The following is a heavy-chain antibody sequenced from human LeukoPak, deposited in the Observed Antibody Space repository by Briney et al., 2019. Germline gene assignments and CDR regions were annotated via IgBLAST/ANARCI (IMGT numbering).Heavy chain of an antibody. V-gene: IGHV4-39*01. CDR3: ARRAYSRAAFDY. D-gene: IGHD6-13*01. Sequence: SETLSLTCTVSGGSISSSTYSWGWIRQPPGKGLEWIGSSSYSGSTYYNPSLKSRVTISVDTSKNQFSLKLSSVTAADTAVYYCARRAYSRAAFDYWGQGTLVTVSS. CDR2: SSYSGST. CDR1: GGSISSSTYS. J-gene: IGHJ4*02.